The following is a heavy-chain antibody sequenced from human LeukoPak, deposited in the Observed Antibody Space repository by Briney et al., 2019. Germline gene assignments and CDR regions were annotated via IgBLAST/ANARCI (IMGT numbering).Heavy chain of an antibody. Sequence: GGSLRLSCAASGFTFSNYWMSWVRQAPGKGLEWVANIKQDGSEKYYADSVKGRLAISRDNAKNSLYLQMNSLRAEDTAVYYCARDPAIQELGYYWGQGTLVTVSS. D-gene: IGHD1-26*01. CDR3: ARDPAIQELGYY. J-gene: IGHJ4*02. V-gene: IGHV3-7*01. CDR1: GFTFSNYW. CDR2: IKQDGSEK.